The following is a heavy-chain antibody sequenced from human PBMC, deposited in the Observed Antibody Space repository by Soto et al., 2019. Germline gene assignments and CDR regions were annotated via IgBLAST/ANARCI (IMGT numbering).Heavy chain of an antibody. Sequence: LRLSCVASGFSVGDYAVNWVRQAPLKGLEWVSTISGNGANTHYADSVKGRFSISRDNSKNTLYIQMNSLRAEDTAVYYCAKDYGSSRYFFDYWGQGALVTVSS. J-gene: IGHJ4*02. D-gene: IGHD6-19*01. CDR1: GFSVGDYA. CDR2: ISGNGANT. CDR3: AKDYGSSRYFFDY. V-gene: IGHV3-23*01.